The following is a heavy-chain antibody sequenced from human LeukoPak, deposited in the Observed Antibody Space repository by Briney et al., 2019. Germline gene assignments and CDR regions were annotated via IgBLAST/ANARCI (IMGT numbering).Heavy chain of an antibody. CDR2: INPSGGST. CDR3: AREQTGDPSYYYYYYMDV. V-gene: IGHV1-46*01. J-gene: IGHJ6*03. Sequence: ASVKVSCKASGYTFTSYYMHWVRQAPGQGLEWMGIINPSGGSTSYAQKFQGRVTMTRDTSTSTVYMELSSLRSEDTAVYYCAREQTGDPSYYYYYYMDVWGKGTTVTVSS. CDR1: GYTFTSYY. D-gene: IGHD7-27*01.